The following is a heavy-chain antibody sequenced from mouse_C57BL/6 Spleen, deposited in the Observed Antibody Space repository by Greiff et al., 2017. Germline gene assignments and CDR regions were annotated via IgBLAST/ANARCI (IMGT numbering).Heavy chain of an antibody. Sequence: VKVVESGPGLVQPSQSLSITCTVSGFSLTSYGVHWVRQSPGKGLEWLGVIWSGGSTDYNAAFISRLSISKDNSKSQVFFKMNSLQADDTAIYYCARGAGSSPYYAMDYWGQGTSVTVSS. CDR2: IWSGGST. CDR1: GFSLTSYG. CDR3: ARGAGSSPYYAMDY. V-gene: IGHV2-2*01. J-gene: IGHJ4*01. D-gene: IGHD1-1*01.